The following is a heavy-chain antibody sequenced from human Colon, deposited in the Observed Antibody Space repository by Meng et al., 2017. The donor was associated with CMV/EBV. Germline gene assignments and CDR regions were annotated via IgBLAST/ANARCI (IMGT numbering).Heavy chain of an antibody. Sequence: SCKTSGFIFPTYNVHWVRQAPGQRLEWMGYINAANGNTKYSQKFQGRVTITRDTSATTVYMELSSLRFEDPAVYYCARSRGDGYNLDSWGQGTLVTVSS. CDR2: INAANGNT. CDR1: GFIFPTYN. J-gene: IGHJ4*02. V-gene: IGHV1-3*01. CDR3: ARSRGDGYNLDS. D-gene: IGHD5-24*01.